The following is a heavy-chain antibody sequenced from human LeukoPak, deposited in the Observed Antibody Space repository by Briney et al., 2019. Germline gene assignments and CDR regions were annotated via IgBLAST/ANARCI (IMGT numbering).Heavy chain of an antibody. D-gene: IGHD4-23*01. V-gene: IGHV3-30-3*01. J-gene: IGHJ4*02. Sequence: GGSLRLSCAASGFTFSSYAMHWVRQAPGKGLEWVAVISYDGSNKYYADSVKGRFTISRDNSKNTLYLQMNSLRAEDTAVYYCAVSETDGYGGPFDYWGQGTLVTVSS. CDR2: ISYDGSNK. CDR1: GFTFSSYA. CDR3: AVSETDGYGGPFDY.